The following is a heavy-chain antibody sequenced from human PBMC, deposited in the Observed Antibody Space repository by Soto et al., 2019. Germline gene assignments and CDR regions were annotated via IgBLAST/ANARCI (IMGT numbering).Heavy chain of an antibody. V-gene: IGHV4-34*01. CDR3: ARGLGVGYYYSGMDV. Sequence: TLSLTCALYGGSFSDYYWSWIRQPPGKGLEWIGEISHSGTTNYNPSLKSRVTISVDTSKNQLSLNLSSVTAADTAVYYCARGLGVGYYYSGMDVWGQGTTVTVSS. CDR2: ISHSGTT. CDR1: GGSFSDYY. D-gene: IGHD3-10*01. J-gene: IGHJ6*02.